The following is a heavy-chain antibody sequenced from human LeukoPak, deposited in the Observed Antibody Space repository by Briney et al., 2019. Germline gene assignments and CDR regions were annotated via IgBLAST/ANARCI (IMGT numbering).Heavy chain of an antibody. J-gene: IGHJ5*02. Sequence: GASVNVSCKASGYTFTSYGISWVRQAPGQGLEWMGWISAYNGNTNYAQKLQGRVTMTTDTSTSTAYMELRSLRSDDTAVYYCARHDFDYDILTGTSNWFDPWGQGTLVTVSS. D-gene: IGHD3-9*01. CDR3: ARHDFDYDILTGTSNWFDP. CDR2: ISAYNGNT. CDR1: GYTFTSYG. V-gene: IGHV1-18*01.